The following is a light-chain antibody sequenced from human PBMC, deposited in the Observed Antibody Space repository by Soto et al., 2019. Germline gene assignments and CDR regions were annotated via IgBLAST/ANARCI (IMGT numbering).Light chain of an antibody. Sequence: VMTQYTLSLPVTPGEPASISCRSSQSLLHSNGYTFLDWYLQRPGQSPQLLFYLGSIRASGVPDRFSGSGSGTYFTLKISRVEAENVGVYSCRQPLHAWTSGQ. J-gene: IGKJ1*01. CDR1: QSLLHSNGYTF. CDR2: LGS. V-gene: IGKV2-28*01. CDR3: RQPLHAWT.